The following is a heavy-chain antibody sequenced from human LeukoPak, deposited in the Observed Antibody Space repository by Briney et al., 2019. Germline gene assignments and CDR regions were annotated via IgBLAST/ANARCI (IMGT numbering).Heavy chain of an antibody. Sequence: GGSLRLSCAASGFTFSSYSMNWVRQAPGKGLEWVSSIRSSSSYIYYADSVKGRFTISRDNAKNSLYLQMNSLRAEDTAVYYCARDSGYDFHFDYWGQGTLVTVSS. D-gene: IGHD5-12*01. J-gene: IGHJ4*02. CDR2: IRSSSSYI. CDR1: GFTFSSYS. V-gene: IGHV3-21*01. CDR3: ARDSGYDFHFDY.